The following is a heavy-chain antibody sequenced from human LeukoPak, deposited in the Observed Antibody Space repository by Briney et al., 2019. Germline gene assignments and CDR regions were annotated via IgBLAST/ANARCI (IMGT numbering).Heavy chain of an antibody. D-gene: IGHD2-2*02. Sequence: ASVKVSCKASGYTFTSYGISWVRQAPGQGLEWMGWISAYNGNTNYAQKLQGRVTMTTDTSTSTAYMELRSLRSDDTAVYYCARVPAAITDKWFDPWGQGTLVTVSS. J-gene: IGHJ5*02. CDR2: ISAYNGNT. CDR1: GYTFTSYG. V-gene: IGHV1-18*01. CDR3: ARVPAAITDKWFDP.